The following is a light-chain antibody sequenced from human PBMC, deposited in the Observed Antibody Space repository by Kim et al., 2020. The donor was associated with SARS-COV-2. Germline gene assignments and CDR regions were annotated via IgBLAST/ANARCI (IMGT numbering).Light chain of an antibody. CDR3: QQRTDWPLT. CDR1: QNISIY. J-gene: IGKJ4*01. CDR2: DAA. Sequence: DIVLTQSPATLSSSPGESVTLSCRASQNISIYLAWYRQRPGQPPSLLIYDAAKRATGIPARFSGGGSGVDFTLTINSLEPDDFAVYYCQQRTDWPLTFGGGTKVDIK. V-gene: IGKV3-11*01.